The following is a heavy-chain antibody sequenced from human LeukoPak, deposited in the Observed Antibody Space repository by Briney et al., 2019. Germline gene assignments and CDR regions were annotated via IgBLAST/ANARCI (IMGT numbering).Heavy chain of an antibody. D-gene: IGHD6-13*01. V-gene: IGHV1-8*01. J-gene: IGHJ4*02. CDR1: GYTFTSYD. CDR3: ARGDSSSWYVSY. CDR2: MNPNSGNT. Sequence: GASVKVSCKASGYTFTSYDINWVRQATGQGLEWMGWMNPNSGNTGYAQKFQGRVTMTRSTSISTAYMELSSLRSEDTAVYYCARGDSSSWYVSYWGQGTLVTVSS.